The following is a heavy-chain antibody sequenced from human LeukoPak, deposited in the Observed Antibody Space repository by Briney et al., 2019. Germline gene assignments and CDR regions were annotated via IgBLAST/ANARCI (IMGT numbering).Heavy chain of an antibody. Sequence: ASVKVSCKASGGTFSSYAISWVRQPPGQGLEWMGRIIPIFGTANYAQKFQGRVTITTDESTSTAYMELSSLRSEDTAVYYCARDPIAAAGPWGQGTLVTVSS. J-gene: IGHJ5*02. CDR2: IIPIFGTA. CDR1: GGTFSSYA. CDR3: ARDPIAAAGP. V-gene: IGHV1-69*05. D-gene: IGHD6-13*01.